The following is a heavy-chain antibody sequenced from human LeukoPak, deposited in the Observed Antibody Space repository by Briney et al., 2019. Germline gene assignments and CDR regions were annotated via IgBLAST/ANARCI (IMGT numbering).Heavy chain of an antibody. V-gene: IGHV4-39*07. D-gene: IGHD3-10*01. CDR3: ARGSSGFGEFPLDY. J-gene: IGHJ4*02. CDR1: GGSISNSAYY. CDR2: IYYTGTT. Sequence: SETLSLTCTVSGGSISNSAYYWGWIRQPPGKGLEWIGSIYYTGTTSYNPSLESRVTISVDTSKNQFSLKLSSVTAADTAVYYCARGSSGFGEFPLDYWGQGTLVTVSS.